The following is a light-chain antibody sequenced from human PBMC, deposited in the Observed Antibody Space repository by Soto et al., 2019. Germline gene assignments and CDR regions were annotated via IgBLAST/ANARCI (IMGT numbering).Light chain of an antibody. V-gene: IGKV1-5*01. CDR1: QSISSW. Sequence: DIQMTQSPSTLSASVGDRVTITCRASQSISSWVAWYQQKPGKAPKLLIYDASSLESGVPSRFSGRGAGTECTLTISSLQPDDFATYYCQQYNSYSWTFGQGTKVDIK. CDR3: QQYNSYSWT. CDR2: DAS. J-gene: IGKJ1*01.